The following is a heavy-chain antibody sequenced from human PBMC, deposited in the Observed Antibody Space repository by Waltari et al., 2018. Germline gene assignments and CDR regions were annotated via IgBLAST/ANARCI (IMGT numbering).Heavy chain of an antibody. V-gene: IGHV3-23*04. Sequence: EVQLVESGGGLVQPGGSLRLSCAASGFTFSSYAMSWVRQAPGKGLEWVSAISGSGGSTYYADSAKGRFTISRDNSKNTLYLQMNSLRAEDTAVYYCAKDAKRVIAARPRDGSYYFDYWGQGTLVTVSS. CDR1: GFTFSSYA. CDR3: AKDAKRVIAARPRDGSYYFDY. D-gene: IGHD6-6*01. CDR2: ISGSGGST. J-gene: IGHJ4*02.